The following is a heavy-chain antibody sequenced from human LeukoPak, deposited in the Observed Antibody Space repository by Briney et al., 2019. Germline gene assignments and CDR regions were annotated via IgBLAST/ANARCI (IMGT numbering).Heavy chain of an antibody. CDR1: GFTFTSSA. Sequence: ASVTVSCQASGFTFTSSAVQGVRQARGQRLEWIGWIVVGSGNTNYAQKLQERVTITRDMSTSTAYMELSSLRSEDTAVYYCAAVKSGSGTGVWFDPWGQGTLVTVSS. CDR2: IVVGSGNT. D-gene: IGHD3-10*01. J-gene: IGHJ5*02. CDR3: AAVKSGSGTGVWFDP. V-gene: IGHV1-58*01.